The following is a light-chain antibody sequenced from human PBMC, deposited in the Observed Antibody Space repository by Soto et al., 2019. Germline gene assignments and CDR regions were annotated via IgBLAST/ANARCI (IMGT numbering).Light chain of an antibody. J-gene: IGKJ5*01. CDR3: QQHNNWPIT. CDR1: QSIRNF. V-gene: IGKV1-39*01. Sequence: DIQMTQSPSSLSASVGDRVTITCRASQSIRNFLNWYQQKPGKAPKVLIYAASSLQSGVPSRFSGSGSGTDFTLTISSLQSEDFALYFCQQHNNWPITFGQGTRLEIK. CDR2: AAS.